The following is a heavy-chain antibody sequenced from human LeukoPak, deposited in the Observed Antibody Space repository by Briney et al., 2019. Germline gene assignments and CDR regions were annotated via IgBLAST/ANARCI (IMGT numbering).Heavy chain of an antibody. CDR2: ISSSSSYI. V-gene: IGHV3-21*04. CDR3: ARGGYGSTYYYYGMDV. CDR1: GFTFSSYS. D-gene: IGHD3-10*01. J-gene: IGHJ6*02. Sequence: PGGSLRLSCAASGFTFSSYSMNWVRQAPGKGLEWVSSISSSSSYIYFADSVKGRFTISRDNSKNTLYLQMNSLRAEDTAVYYCARGGYGSTYYYYGMDVWGQGTTVTVSS.